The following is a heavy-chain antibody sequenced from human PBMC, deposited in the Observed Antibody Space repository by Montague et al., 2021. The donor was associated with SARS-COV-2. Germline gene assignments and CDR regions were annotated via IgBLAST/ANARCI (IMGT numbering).Heavy chain of an antibody. Sequence: SLRLSCAASGFTFDDYAMHWVRQAPGKGLEWVSGISWNSGSTGYADSVEGRFTIFRDNTKNSLYLQMNSLRAEDTALYYCAKEVGESPSFDYWGQGTLVTVSS. V-gene: IGHV3-9*01. CDR3: AKEVGESPSFDY. J-gene: IGHJ4*02. CDR1: GFTFDDYA. CDR2: ISWNSGST. D-gene: IGHD2-15*01.